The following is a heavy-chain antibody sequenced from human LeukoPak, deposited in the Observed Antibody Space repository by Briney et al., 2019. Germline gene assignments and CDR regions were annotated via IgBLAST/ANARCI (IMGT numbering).Heavy chain of an antibody. J-gene: IGHJ4*02. CDR1: GFNFRSSW. CDR2: IKQDGSEK. V-gene: IGHV3-7*01. D-gene: IGHD3-16*02. Sequence: SGGPLRLSCAASGFNFRSSWMTWVRQAPGKGLEWVANIKQDGSEKYYVDSVKGRFTISRDNAKNSLYLQMNSLRAEDTAVYYCARADYDYVWGSYRQYYFDSWGQGTLVSVSS. CDR3: ARADYDYVWGSYRQYYFDS.